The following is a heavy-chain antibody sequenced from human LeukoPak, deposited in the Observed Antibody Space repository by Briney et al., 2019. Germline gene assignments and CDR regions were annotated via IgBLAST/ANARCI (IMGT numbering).Heavy chain of an antibody. V-gene: IGHV3-49*03. D-gene: IGHD2-2*01. CDR1: GFTFGDYA. J-gene: IGHJ6*02. Sequence: GGSLRLSCTASGFTFGDYAMSWFRQAPGKGLEWVGFIRSKAYGGTTEYAAYVKGRFTISRDDSKSIAYLQMISLKAEDTAVYYCTRATAPLYCSSTSCQTDYYYYYGMDVWGQGTTVTVSS. CDR2: IRSKAYGGTT. CDR3: TRATAPLYCSSTSCQTDYYYYYGMDV.